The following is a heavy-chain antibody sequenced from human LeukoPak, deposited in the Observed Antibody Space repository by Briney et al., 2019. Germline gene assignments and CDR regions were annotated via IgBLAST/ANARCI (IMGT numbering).Heavy chain of an antibody. D-gene: IGHD4-17*01. V-gene: IGHV3-33*01. CDR2: IWYDGSNK. J-gene: IGHJ4*02. CDR3: ATVMTTVTTISFDY. CDR1: GFTFSSYG. Sequence: GRSLRLSCAASGFTFSSYGVHWVRQAPGKVLEWVAVIWYDGSNKYYADSVKGRFTISRDNSKNTLYLQMNSLRAEDTAVYYCATVMTTVTTISFDYWGQGTLVTVSS.